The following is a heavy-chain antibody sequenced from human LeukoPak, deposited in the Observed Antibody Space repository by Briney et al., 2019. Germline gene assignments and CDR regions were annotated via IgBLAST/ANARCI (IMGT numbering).Heavy chain of an antibody. CDR3: AVAGSSDYYFDY. CDR1: GFTSSSYW. D-gene: IGHD6-19*01. CDR2: INSDGSST. Sequence: GGSLRLSCAASGFTSSSYWMHWVRQAPGKGLVWVSRINSDGSSTSYADSVKGRFTISRDNAKNTLYLQMNSLRAEDTAVYYCAVAGSSDYYFDYWGQGTLVTVSS. V-gene: IGHV3-74*01. J-gene: IGHJ4*02.